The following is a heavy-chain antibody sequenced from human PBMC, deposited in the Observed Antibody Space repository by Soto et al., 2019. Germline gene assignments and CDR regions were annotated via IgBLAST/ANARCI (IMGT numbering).Heavy chain of an antibody. CDR1: VGAFSGYY. Sequence: PSETLSLTCAVYVGAFSGYYCSWIRQPPWKWLEWIGEINHSGSTNYNPSLKSRVTISVDTSKNQFSLKLSSVTAADTAVYYCARGGRYRLVGRYFDWLLNRTANWFDPWGQGTLVTVSS. CDR3: ARGGRYRLVGRYFDWLLNRTANWFDP. V-gene: IGHV4-34*01. CDR2: INHSGST. D-gene: IGHD3-9*01. J-gene: IGHJ5*02.